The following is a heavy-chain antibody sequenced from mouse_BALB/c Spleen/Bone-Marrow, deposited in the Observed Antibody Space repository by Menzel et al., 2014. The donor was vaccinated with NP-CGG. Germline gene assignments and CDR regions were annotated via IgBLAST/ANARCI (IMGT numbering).Heavy chain of an antibody. CDR2: INPSNGGT. CDR1: GYTFTSYY. J-gene: IGHJ4*01. V-gene: IGHV1S81*02. CDR3: SRGRRDALDY. Sequence: QVQLQQSGAELVKPGASVKLSCKASGYTFTSYYMYWVKQRPGQDHEWFGEINPSNGGTNFNEKFKNKATLTVDKSSSTAYMQLSSLTSEDSAVYYCSRGRRDALDYWGQGTSVTVSS.